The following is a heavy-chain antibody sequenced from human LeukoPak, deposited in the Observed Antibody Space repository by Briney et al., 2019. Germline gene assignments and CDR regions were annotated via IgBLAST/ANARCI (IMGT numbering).Heavy chain of an antibody. V-gene: IGHV4-61*02. CDR3: ARVGSSSWYDY. D-gene: IGHD6-13*01. J-gene: IGHJ4*02. Sequence: SETLSLTCTVSGGSISSGSYYWSWIRQPAGKGLEWIGRIYTSGSTNYNPSLKSRVTISVDTSKNQFSLKLSSVTAADTAVYYCARVGSSSWYDYWGQGTLVTVSS. CDR1: GGSISSGSYY. CDR2: IYTSGST.